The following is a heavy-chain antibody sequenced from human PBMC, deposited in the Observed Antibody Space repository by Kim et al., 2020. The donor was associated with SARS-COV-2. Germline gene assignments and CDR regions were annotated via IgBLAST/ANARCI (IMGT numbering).Heavy chain of an antibody. CDR3: ARDRLTYYYDSSGYRASYDAFDI. V-gene: IGHV1-69*06. Sequence: SVKVSCKASGGTFSSYAISWVRQAPGQGLEWMGGIIPIFGTANYAQKFQGRVTITADKSTSTAYMELSSLRSEDTAVYYCARDRLTYYYDSSGYRASYDAFDIWGQGTMVTVSS. D-gene: IGHD3-22*01. CDR1: GGTFSSYA. J-gene: IGHJ3*02. CDR2: IIPIFGTA.